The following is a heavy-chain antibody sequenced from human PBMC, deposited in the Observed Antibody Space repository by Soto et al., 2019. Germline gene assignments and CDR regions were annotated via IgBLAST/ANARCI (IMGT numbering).Heavy chain of an antibody. Sequence: QLQLQESGPGLVKPSETLSLTCTVSGGSISSSSYYWGWIRQPPGKGLEWIGSIYYSGSTYYNPSLKSRVTISVDTSKNQFSLKLSSVTAADTAVYYCARHGLISDSSSWYWKGGMVKVLPFHYYGMDVWGQGTTVTVSS. J-gene: IGHJ6*02. V-gene: IGHV4-39*01. CDR3: ARHGLISDSSSWYWKGGMVKVLPFHYYGMDV. D-gene: IGHD6-13*01. CDR1: GGSISSSSYY. CDR2: IYYSGST.